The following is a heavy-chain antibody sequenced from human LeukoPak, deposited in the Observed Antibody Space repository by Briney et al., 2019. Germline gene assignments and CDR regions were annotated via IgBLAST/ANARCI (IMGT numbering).Heavy chain of an antibody. CDR2: INPNSGGT. V-gene: IGHV1-2*02. D-gene: IGHD3-3*01. J-gene: IGHJ3*02. CDR1: GYTFSVYW. CDR3: TRGVLLEGRGAFDI. Sequence: GASVKVSCKASGYTFSVYWIYWVRLAPRQGLEWMGWINPNSGGTNFAQKFQGRVTMTRDTSISTVYMELSSLKSDDTAVYYRTRGVLLEGRGAFDIWGQGTMVTVSS.